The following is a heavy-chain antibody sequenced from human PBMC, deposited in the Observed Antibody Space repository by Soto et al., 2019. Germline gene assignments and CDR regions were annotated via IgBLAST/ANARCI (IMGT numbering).Heavy chain of an antibody. CDR3: AREGEAFAI. CDR2: ISYDGGDK. Sequence: QVQVVESGGGVVQPGRSLRLSCAASGFTFRNYAIHWVRQAPDKGLEWVAFISYDGGDKYYADSVKGRFTISRDNSKNTLSLQMNSLTPEDTALYYCAREGEAFAIWGQGTLVTVSS. CDR1: GFTFRNYA. J-gene: IGHJ3*02. D-gene: IGHD3-16*01. V-gene: IGHV3-30*04.